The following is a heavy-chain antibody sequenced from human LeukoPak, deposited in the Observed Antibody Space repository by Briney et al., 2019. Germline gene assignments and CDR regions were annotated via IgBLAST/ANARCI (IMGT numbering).Heavy chain of an antibody. CDR3: AREASTVSLDY. CDR1: GGSFSGYY. CDR2: ISSSGSTI. J-gene: IGHJ4*02. D-gene: IGHD4-17*01. Sequence: PSETLSLTCAVYGGSFSGYYWSWIRQAPGKGLEWVSYISSSGSTIYYADSVKGRFTISRDNAKNSLYLQMNSLRAEDTAVYYCAREASTVSLDYWGQGTLVTVSS. V-gene: IGHV3-11*01.